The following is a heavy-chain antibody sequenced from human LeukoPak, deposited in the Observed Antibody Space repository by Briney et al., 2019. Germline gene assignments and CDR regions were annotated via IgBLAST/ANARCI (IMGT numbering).Heavy chain of an antibody. CDR1: GFPFSGYS. J-gene: IGHJ3*02. CDR2: ISSSAAYI. Sequence: PGGSLRLSCAASGFPFSGYSLHWVRQAPGKGLEWVSSISSSAAYIAYADSVKGRFTISRDNAKNSLYLQMNSLRAEDTAVYYCARDSVVVVIMGAFDIWGQGTMVTVSS. V-gene: IGHV3-21*01. CDR3: ARDSVVVVIMGAFDI. D-gene: IGHD3-3*01.